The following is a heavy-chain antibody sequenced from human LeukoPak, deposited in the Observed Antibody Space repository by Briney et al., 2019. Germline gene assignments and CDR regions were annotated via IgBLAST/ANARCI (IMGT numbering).Heavy chain of an antibody. CDR1: GGSINSGSYY. V-gene: IGHV4-39*01. Sequence: PSETLPLTCNVSGGSINSGSYYWGWIRQTPGKGLEWIGSIYYSGSAYFNPSLKSRVTMSVDTSKNQFSLKLSSVTAADTAVYFCARIENTYGRKFDYWGQGILVTVSS. J-gene: IGHJ4*02. CDR2: IYYSGSA. CDR3: ARIENTYGRKFDY. D-gene: IGHD5-18*01.